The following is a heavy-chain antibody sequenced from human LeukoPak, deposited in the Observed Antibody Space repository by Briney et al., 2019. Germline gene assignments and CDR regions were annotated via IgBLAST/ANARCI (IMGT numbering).Heavy chain of an antibody. CDR1: GFTFSSYG. CDR3: AKDSDTNSDGYNSFDY. J-gene: IGHJ4*02. D-gene: IGHD5-24*01. V-gene: IGHV3-33*06. Sequence: GRSLRLSCAASGFTFSSYGMHWVRQAPGKGLEWVAVIWYDGSNKYYADSVKGRFTISKDNSKNTLYLQMNSLRAEDTAVYYCAKDSDTNSDGYNSFDYWGQGTLVTVSP. CDR2: IWYDGSNK.